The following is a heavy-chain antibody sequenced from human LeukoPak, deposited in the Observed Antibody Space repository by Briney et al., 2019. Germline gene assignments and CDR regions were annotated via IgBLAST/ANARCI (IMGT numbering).Heavy chain of an antibody. CDR3: AKGGKSNTRHARVLDYYYYYMDV. V-gene: IGHV3-23*01. Sequence: PGGSLRLSCAASGFAFSSYAMSWVRQAPGKGLEWVSAISGSGGSTYYADSVKGRFTISRDNSKNTLYLQMNSLRAEDTAVYYCAKGGKSNTRHARVLDYYYYYMDVWGKGTTVTVSS. CDR2: ISGSGGST. J-gene: IGHJ6*03. CDR1: GFAFSSYA. D-gene: IGHD2-2*01.